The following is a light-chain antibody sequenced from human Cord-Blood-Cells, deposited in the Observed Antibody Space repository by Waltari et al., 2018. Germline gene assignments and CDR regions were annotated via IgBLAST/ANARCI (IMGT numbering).Light chain of an antibody. CDR3: SSYTSSSTYV. Sequence: QSALTQPASVSGSPGPSITISCTGTSSDVGGSNYVSWYQQHPGKAPKLMIYEVSNRPSGVSNRFSGSKSGNTAPLTISGLQAEDEADYYCSSYTSSSTYVFGTGTKVTVL. CDR1: SSDVGGSNY. V-gene: IGLV2-14*01. CDR2: EVS. J-gene: IGLJ1*01.